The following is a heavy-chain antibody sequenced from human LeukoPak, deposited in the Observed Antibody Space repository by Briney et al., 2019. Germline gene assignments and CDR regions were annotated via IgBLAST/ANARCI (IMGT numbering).Heavy chain of an antibody. D-gene: IGHD4-17*01. V-gene: IGHV1-69*04. Sequence: ASVKLSCKASGGTFSSYAISWVRQAPGQGREWMGRIIPILGIANYAQKFQGRVTITADKSTSTAYMELSSLRSEDTAVYYCTREAMTTVTTQPFYWGQGTLVTVSS. CDR1: GGTFSSYA. J-gene: IGHJ4*02. CDR3: TREAMTTVTTQPFY. CDR2: IIPILGIA.